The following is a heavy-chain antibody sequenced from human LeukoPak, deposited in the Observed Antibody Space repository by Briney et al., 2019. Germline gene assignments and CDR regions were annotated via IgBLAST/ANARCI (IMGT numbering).Heavy chain of an antibody. CDR2: IYHSGTT. CDR1: GGSIISSSYN. J-gene: IGHJ4*02. CDR3: ARDRVRGNANPYFDY. D-gene: IGHD1-1*01. Sequence: PSETLSLTCAASGGSIISSSYNWGWIRQPPGKGLEWIGTIYHSGTTYYNPSLKSRVTISVDTSKNQFSLKLSSVTAADTAVYYCARDRVRGNANPYFDYWGQGTLVTVSS. V-gene: IGHV4-39*07.